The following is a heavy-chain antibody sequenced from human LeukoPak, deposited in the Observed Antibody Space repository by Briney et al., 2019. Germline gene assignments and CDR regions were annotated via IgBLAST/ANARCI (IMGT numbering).Heavy chain of an antibody. J-gene: IGHJ3*02. CDR1: GGSFSGYY. Sequence: SETLSLTCAVYGGSFSGYYWSWIRQPPGKGLEWIGEINHSGSTNYNPSLKSRVTISVGTSKNQFSLKLSSVTAADTAVYYCARGRYSTIFGVVIIKHDAFDIWGQGTMVTASS. CDR2: INHSGST. D-gene: IGHD3-3*01. CDR3: ARGRYSTIFGVVIIKHDAFDI. V-gene: IGHV4-34*01.